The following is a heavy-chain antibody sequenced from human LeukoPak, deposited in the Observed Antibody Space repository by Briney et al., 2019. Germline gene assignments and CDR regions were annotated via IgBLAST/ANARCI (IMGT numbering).Heavy chain of an antibody. Sequence: SETLSLTCTVSGGSLSNYYWSWIRQSPGKGLEWIGDIYYSGSTNYNPSLKSRVTISVDMSKNQFSLKLSSVTAADTAVYYCARHGYSSSWTFAYWGQGTLVTVSS. V-gene: IGHV4-59*08. J-gene: IGHJ4*02. CDR3: ARHGYSSSWTFAY. CDR1: GGSLSNYY. CDR2: IYYSGST. D-gene: IGHD6-13*01.